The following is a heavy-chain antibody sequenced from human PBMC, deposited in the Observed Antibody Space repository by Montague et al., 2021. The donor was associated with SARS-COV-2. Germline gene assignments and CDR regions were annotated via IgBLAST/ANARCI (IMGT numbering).Heavy chain of an antibody. CDR1: GSSITSYY. V-gene: IGHV4-59*12. J-gene: IGHJ4*02. CDR2: IYSSGSA. Sequence: SETLSLTCTVSGSSITSYYWSWIRQAPEKGLEWIAYIYSSGSASYNPSLRSRVTMSVDKSTNQFSLRLNSVTAADTAVYYCARVFRGQRLAFDFWGQGALVIVSS. D-gene: IGHD6-25*01. CDR3: ARVFRGQRLAFDF.